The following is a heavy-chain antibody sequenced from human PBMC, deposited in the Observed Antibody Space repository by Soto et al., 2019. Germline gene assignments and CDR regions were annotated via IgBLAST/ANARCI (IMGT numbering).Heavy chain of an antibody. D-gene: IGHD5-18*01. J-gene: IGHJ4*02. CDR3: ARGYGAYDY. V-gene: IGHV3-30-3*01. Sequence: GGSLRLSCAASGFTFSSYAIRWVRQAPGKGLEWVAVISYDGSNKYYADSVKGRFTISRDNSKNTLYLQMNTLRAEDTAVYYCARGYGAYDYWGQGTLVTVSS. CDR2: ISYDGSNK. CDR1: GFTFSSYA.